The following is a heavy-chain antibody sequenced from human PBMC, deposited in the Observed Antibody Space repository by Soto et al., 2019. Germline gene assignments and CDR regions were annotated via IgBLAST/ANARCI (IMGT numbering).Heavy chain of an antibody. CDR3: ARAFNYGDYYFDY. CDR2: ISSSSSYI. D-gene: IGHD4-17*01. J-gene: IGHJ4*02. Sequence: SGGSLRLSCAASGFTFSSYSRNWVRQAPGKGLEWVSSISSSSSYIYYADSVKGRFTISRDNAKNSLYLQMNSLRAEDTAVYYCARAFNYGDYYFDYWGQGTLVTVSS. V-gene: IGHV3-21*01. CDR1: GFTFSSYS.